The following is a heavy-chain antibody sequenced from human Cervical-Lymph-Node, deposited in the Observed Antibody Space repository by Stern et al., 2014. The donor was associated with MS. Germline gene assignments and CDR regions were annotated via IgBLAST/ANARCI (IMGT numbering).Heavy chain of an antibody. J-gene: IGHJ6*02. CDR2: INHSGST. D-gene: IGHD5-12*01. CDR3: ARDHQTQYDYYYGLDV. Sequence: QVQLQQWGAGLLKPSETLSLTCGVYGGSFSGYYWSWIRHLPGKGLEWIGEINHSGSTHYNPSLKRRVTISVDTSKNHFSRKLNSVTAADTAVYYCARDHQTQYDYYYGLDVWGQGTTVTVSS. CDR1: GGSFSGYY. V-gene: IGHV4-34*01.